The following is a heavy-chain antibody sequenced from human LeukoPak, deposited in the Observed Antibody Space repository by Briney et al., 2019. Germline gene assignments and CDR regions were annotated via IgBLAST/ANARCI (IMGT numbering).Heavy chain of an antibody. Sequence: PGGSLRLSCAASGFTFSDYGMHWVRQAPGKGLEWVAFIRYDGSKKYYADSVKGRFTISRDNSKNTLFPQMNTLRAEDTAVCYCAKGGYKYDSSGHNYYDYWGQGTLVTVSS. J-gene: IGHJ4*02. CDR2: IRYDGSKK. V-gene: IGHV3-30*02. CDR1: GFTFSDYG. D-gene: IGHD3-22*01. CDR3: AKGGYKYDSSGHNYYDY.